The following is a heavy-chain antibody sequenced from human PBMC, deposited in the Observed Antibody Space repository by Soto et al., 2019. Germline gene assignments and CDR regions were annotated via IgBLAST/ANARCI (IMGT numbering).Heavy chain of an antibody. CDR1: GGSISNSHW. V-gene: IGHV4-4*02. Sequence: QVQLQESGPGLVKPSGTLSLTCAVSGGSISNSHWWTWVRQSPGKGLEWIGEIYHTGSTNYNPSLTCRVTRSVDKSKNQFALKLNSLTAADSAVYYCATDMFNWGPGTLVTVSS. D-gene: IGHD3-10*02. CDR3: ATDMFN. CDR2: IYHTGST. J-gene: IGHJ4*02.